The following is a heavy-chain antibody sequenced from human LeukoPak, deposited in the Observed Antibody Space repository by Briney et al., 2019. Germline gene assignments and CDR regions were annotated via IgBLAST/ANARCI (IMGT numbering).Heavy chain of an antibody. CDR2: INPNSGGT. Sequence: GGSVKVSCKASGYTFTGYLMYWVRQAPGQGLEWMGWINPNSGGTKYAQKFQGRVTMTRDTSINTAYMELSRLRSDDTAIYYCARDSYGSGSFLGDYWGQGTLVTVSS. CDR3: ARDSYGSGSFLGDY. CDR1: GYTFTGYL. D-gene: IGHD3-10*01. V-gene: IGHV1-2*02. J-gene: IGHJ4*02.